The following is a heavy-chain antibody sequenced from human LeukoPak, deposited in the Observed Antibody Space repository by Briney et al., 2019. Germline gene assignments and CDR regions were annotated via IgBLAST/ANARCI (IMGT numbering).Heavy chain of an antibody. V-gene: IGHV1-2*02. Sequence: ASVKVSCKASGYTFTGYYMHWVRQAPGQGLEWMGWINPNSGGTNYAQKFQGRFTMTRDTSISTAYMELSRLRSDDTAVYYCARVCSTSCYTSPFDYWGQGTLVTVSS. J-gene: IGHJ4*02. D-gene: IGHD2-2*02. CDR2: INPNSGGT. CDR1: GYTFTGYY. CDR3: ARVCSTSCYTSPFDY.